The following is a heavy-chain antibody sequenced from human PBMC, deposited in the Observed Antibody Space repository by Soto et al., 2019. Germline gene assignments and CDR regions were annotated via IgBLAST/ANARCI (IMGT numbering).Heavy chain of an antibody. D-gene: IGHD6-6*01. CDR1: GGSFSAYY. V-gene: IGHV4-34*01. CDR3: ARTSRFDY. CDR2: INHSGST. Sequence: PSETLSLTCAVYGGSFSAYYWGWVRQPPGKGLEWIGEINHSGSTNYNPSLKSRVTISVDTSKSQFSLNLSSVTAADTAVYYCARTSRFDYWGQGTLVTVSS. J-gene: IGHJ4*02.